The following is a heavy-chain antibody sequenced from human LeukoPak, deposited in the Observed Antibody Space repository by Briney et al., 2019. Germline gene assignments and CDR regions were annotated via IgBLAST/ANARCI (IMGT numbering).Heavy chain of an antibody. J-gene: IGHJ4*02. CDR3: ARAPLQLVTHNYFDY. V-gene: IGHV1-69*05. CDR1: GGTFSSYA. CDR2: IIPIFGRT. D-gene: IGHD2-21*01. Sequence: SAKVSCKASGGTFSSYAISWVRQAPGQGLEWMGRIIPIFGRTNYAQKFQGRVTITTDESTSTAYMELSSLRSEDTAVYYCARAPLQLVTHNYFDYWGQGTLVTVSS.